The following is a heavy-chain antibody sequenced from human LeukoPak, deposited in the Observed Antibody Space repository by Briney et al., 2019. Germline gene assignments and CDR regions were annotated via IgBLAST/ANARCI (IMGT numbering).Heavy chain of an antibody. CDR1: AFSLSAYN. J-gene: IGHJ4*02. CDR2: ISYTGTYI. Sequence: GGSLRLSCVASAFSLSAYNMNWVRQAPGKGLEWVSSISYTGTYIYYADSVKGRFTISRDNAQNSLYLQMNSLRAEDTAIYYCVRDRGTYRPIDYWGQGTLVTVSS. CDR3: VRDRGTYRPIDY. D-gene: IGHD1-26*01. V-gene: IGHV3-21*04.